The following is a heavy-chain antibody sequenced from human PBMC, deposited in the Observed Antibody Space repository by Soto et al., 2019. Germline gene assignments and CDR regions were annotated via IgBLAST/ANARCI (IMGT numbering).Heavy chain of an antibody. Sequence: PSDTLSLTCAVSGYSITSSNWWGWIRQPPGKGLEWIGYIYFSGTTYYNPSLKSRVTMSVDTSKNQFSLKLSSVTAVDTAMYYCARTHSTSRVYFDYWGQGTLGTVSS. CDR3: ARTHSTSRVYFDY. D-gene: IGHD6-6*01. CDR2: IYFSGTT. CDR1: GYSITSSNW. V-gene: IGHV4-28*01. J-gene: IGHJ4*02.